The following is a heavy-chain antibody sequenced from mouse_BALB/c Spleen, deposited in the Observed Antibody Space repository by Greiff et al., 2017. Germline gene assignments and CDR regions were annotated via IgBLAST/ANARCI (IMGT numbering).Heavy chain of an antibody. V-gene: IGHV3-2*02. J-gene: IGHJ2*01. CDR2: ISYSGST. D-gene: IGHD2-14*01. CDR1: GYSITSYYA. Sequence: EVKLMESGPGLVKPSQSLSLTCTVTGYSITSYYAWNWIRQFPGNKLEWMGYISYSGSTSYNPSLKSRISITRDTSKNQFFLQLNSVTTEDTATYYCARNRLYYFDYWGQGTTLTVSS. CDR3: ARNRLYYFDY.